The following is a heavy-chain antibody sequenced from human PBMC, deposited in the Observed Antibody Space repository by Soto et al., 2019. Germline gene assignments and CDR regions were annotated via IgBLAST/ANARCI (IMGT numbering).Heavy chain of an antibody. J-gene: IGHJ5*02. V-gene: IGHV4-34*01. CDR2: INHSGST. CDR3: ARGRKNIVVVPAAKYNWFDP. Sequence: TSETQSLTCAVYGGSFRGYDWSWIRQPPGKGLEWIGEINHSGSTNYNPSLKSRVTISVDTSKNQFSLKLSSVTAADTAVYYCARGRKNIVVVPAAKYNWFDPWGQGTLVTVSS. D-gene: IGHD2-2*01. CDR1: GGSFRGYD.